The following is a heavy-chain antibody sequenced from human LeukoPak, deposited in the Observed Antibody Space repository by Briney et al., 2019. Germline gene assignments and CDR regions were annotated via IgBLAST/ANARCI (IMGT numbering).Heavy chain of an antibody. J-gene: IGHJ4*02. D-gene: IGHD4-23*01. CDR1: GFTVSSNS. Sequence: GGSLRLSCTVSGFTVSSNSMSWVRQAPGKGLEWVSFIYSGGNTHYSDSVKGRFTISRDNSKNTLYLQMNSLRAEDTAVYYCAKDQHYGGKSGADYWGQGTLVTVSS. CDR2: IYSGGNT. CDR3: AKDQHYGGKSGADY. V-gene: IGHV3-53*05.